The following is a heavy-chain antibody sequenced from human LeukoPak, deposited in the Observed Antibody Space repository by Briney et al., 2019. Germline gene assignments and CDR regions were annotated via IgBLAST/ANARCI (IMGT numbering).Heavy chain of an antibody. CDR3: ARDEYLWVVIQLGLFDY. D-gene: IGHD2-2*01. J-gene: IGHJ4*02. CDR1: GFTFSSYA. CDR2: ISSDGINK. V-gene: IGHV3-30-3*01. Sequence: PGRSLRLSCAASGFTFSSYAMHWARQAPGKGLEWVAVISSDGINKYYADSVKGRFTISRDNSKNTLYLQMNSLRAEDTAVYYCARDEYLWVVIQLGLFDYWGQGTLVTVSS.